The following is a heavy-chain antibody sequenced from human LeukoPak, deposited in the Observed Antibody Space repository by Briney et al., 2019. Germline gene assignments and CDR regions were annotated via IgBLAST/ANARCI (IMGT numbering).Heavy chain of an antibody. CDR1: GGSISSYY. V-gene: IGHV4-59*01. CDR2: IYYSGST. Sequence: PSETLSLTCTVSGGSISSYYWSWIRQPPGKGLEWIGYIYYSGSTNYNPSLKSRVTISVDTSKNQFSLKLSSVTAADTAVFYCARTDSSGYIFFDYWGQGTLVTVSS. D-gene: IGHD3-22*01. J-gene: IGHJ4*02. CDR3: ARTDSSGYIFFDY.